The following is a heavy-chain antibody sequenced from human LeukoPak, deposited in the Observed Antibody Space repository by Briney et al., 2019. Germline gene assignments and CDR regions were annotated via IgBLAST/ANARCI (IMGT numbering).Heavy chain of an antibody. D-gene: IGHD6-6*01. CDR2: MNPNSGNT. Sequence: ASVKVSCKASGYTFTSYDINWVRQATGQGLEWMGWMNPNSGNTGYAQKFQGRVTMTRNTSISTAYMELSSLRSEDTAVYYCATAHSYSGSSFDPWGQGTLVTVSS. CDR1: GYTFTSYD. J-gene: IGHJ5*02. CDR3: ATAHSYSGSSFDP. V-gene: IGHV1-8*01.